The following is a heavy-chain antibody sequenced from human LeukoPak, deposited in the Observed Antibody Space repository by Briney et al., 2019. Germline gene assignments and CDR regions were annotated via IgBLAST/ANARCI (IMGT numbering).Heavy chain of an antibody. D-gene: IGHD1-26*01. V-gene: IGHV1-18*01. J-gene: IGHJ5*02. CDR1: GYTFTSYG. CDR3: AKDYEPLVGVHRWGDWFDP. Sequence: ASVKVSCKASGYTFTSYGISWVRQAPGQGLEWMGWISAYNGNTNYAQKLQGRVTMTTDTSTSTAYMELRSLRAEDTAVYYCAKDYEPLVGVHRWGDWFDPWGQGTLVTVSS. CDR2: ISAYNGNT.